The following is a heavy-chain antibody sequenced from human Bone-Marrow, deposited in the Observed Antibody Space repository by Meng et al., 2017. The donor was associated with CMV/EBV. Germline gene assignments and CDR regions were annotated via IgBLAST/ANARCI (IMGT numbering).Heavy chain of an antibody. V-gene: IGHV4-38-2*02. CDR2: IYHSGST. CDR3: ARAFGSG. Sequence: SETLSLTCTVSGYSISSGYYWGWIRQPPGKGLEWIGSIYHSGSTYYNPSLKSRVTISVDTSKNQFSLKLSSVTAADTAVYYCARAFGSGWGQGTLVTVSS. D-gene: IGHD3-3*01. CDR1: GYSISSGYY. J-gene: IGHJ4*02.